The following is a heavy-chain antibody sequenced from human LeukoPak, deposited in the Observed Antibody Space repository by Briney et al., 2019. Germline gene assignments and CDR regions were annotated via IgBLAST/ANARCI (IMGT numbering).Heavy chain of an antibody. CDR2: IYYSGST. CDR3: ARERLELRRWFDP. CDR1: GGSISSSSYY. V-gene: IGHV4-39*02. Sequence: PSETLSLTCTVSGGSISSSSYYRGWIRQPPGKGLEWIGSIYYSGSTYYNPSLKSRVTISVDTSKNQFSLKLSSVTAADTAVYYCARERLELRRWFDPWGQGTLVTVSS. D-gene: IGHD1-7*01. J-gene: IGHJ5*02.